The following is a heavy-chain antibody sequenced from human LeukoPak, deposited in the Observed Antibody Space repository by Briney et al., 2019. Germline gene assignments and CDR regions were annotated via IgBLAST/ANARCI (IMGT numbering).Heavy chain of an antibody. Sequence: SETLSLTCTVSGGSISSSSYYWGWIRQPPGKVLEWTGSIYYSGSAYYNPSLKSRVTISVDTPKNQFSLKLSSVTAADTAVYYCARQSGDGYNSFDYWGQGTLVTVSS. CDR3: ARQSGDGYNSFDY. J-gene: IGHJ4*02. CDR2: IYYSGSA. V-gene: IGHV4-39*01. CDR1: GGSISSSSYY. D-gene: IGHD5-24*01.